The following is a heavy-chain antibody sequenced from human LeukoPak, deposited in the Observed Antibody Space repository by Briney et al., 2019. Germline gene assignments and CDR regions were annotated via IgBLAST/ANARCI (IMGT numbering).Heavy chain of an antibody. J-gene: IGHJ6*03. CDR1: EFTYGDYA. V-gene: IGHV3-49*03. CDR3: TAQGRYEGYYYYYMDV. CDR2: IRSKAYGGTT. Sequence: PGGSLRLSCTSSEFTYGDYAMSWFRQAPGKGLEWVGFIRSKAYGGTTEYAASVKGRFPKSRDDSKSIAYLQMTSLKSEDTAVYYCTAQGRYEGYYYYYMDVWGKGTTVTVSS. D-gene: IGHD3-9*01.